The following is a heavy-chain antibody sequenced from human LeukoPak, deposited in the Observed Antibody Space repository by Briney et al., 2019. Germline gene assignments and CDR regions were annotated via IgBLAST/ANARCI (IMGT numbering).Heavy chain of an antibody. CDR2: INQAVSEK. Sequence: GGSLRLSRAASGFSFRSFWMTWVRQAPGKGLEWVANINQAVSEKYYVDSVRGRFTISRDNAKNSLYLQMTSLGVEDTAVYYCARERDGRFFDYWGQGTLVAVSS. CDR1: GFSFRSFW. V-gene: IGHV3-7*01. J-gene: IGHJ4*02. D-gene: IGHD3-3*01. CDR3: ARERDGRFFDY.